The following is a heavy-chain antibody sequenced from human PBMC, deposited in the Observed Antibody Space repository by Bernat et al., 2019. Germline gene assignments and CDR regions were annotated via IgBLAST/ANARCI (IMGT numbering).Heavy chain of an antibody. CDR1: GYAFTTYG. J-gene: IGHJ3*02. V-gene: IGHV1-18*01. Sequence: QVLLVQSGTEVKKPGASVKVSCKASGYAFTTYGITWVRQAQGLEYMGWISPYNGDTNYAQELQGRVTMTTDTSTSTAYMELRSLRSDDTAVYYCARHWYGSGSWYDAFDIWGQGTMVTVSS. CDR2: ISPYNGDT. D-gene: IGHD3-10*01. CDR3: ARHWYGSGSWYDAFDI.